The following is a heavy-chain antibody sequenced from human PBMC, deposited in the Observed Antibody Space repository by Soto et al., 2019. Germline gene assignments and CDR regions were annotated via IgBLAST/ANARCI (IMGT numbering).Heavy chain of an antibody. CDR1: GGSVSSGSYY. Sequence: QVQLQESGPGLMKPSETLSLTCTVSGGSVSSGSYYWSWIRQPPGKGLEWIGYTYYSGSTNYNPSLTSRVTIPVDTSKNQFSLKLSSVTAADTAVYYCATTTKMGYYDFWSGYAPMFDYWGQGTLVTVSS. CDR2: TYYSGST. V-gene: IGHV4-61*01. D-gene: IGHD3-3*01. CDR3: ATTTKMGYYDFWSGYAPMFDY. J-gene: IGHJ4*02.